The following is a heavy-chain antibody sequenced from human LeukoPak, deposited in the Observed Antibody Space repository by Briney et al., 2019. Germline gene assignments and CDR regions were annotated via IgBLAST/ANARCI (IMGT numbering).Heavy chain of an antibody. CDR3: ARLLGFRGSGSSSSRNWFDP. J-gene: IGHJ5*02. V-gene: IGHV5-51*01. Sequence: GESLKISCKASGYTYISYWIAWVRQMPGKGLEWMGVIFPDDSDTIYSPSFQGQVTISVDKSINTAYLQWSSLKASDTAMYYCARLLGFRGSGSSSSRNWFDPWGQGTLVTVSS. CDR2: IFPDDSDT. CDR1: GYTYISYW. D-gene: IGHD3-10*01.